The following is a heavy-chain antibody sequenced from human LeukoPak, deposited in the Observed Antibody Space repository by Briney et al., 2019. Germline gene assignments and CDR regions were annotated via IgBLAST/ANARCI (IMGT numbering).Heavy chain of an antibody. V-gene: IGHV1-24*01. CDR3: ARYYDSTGYYYLDY. D-gene: IGHD3-22*01. Sequence: ASVKVSCKVSGYTLTELSMHWVRQAPGKGLEWMGGFDPEDGETIYAQNLQGRVTMTTDTSTSTAYMELRSLRSDDTAVYYCARYYDSTGYYYLDYWGQGTLVTVSS. CDR1: GYTLTELS. CDR2: FDPEDGET. J-gene: IGHJ4*02.